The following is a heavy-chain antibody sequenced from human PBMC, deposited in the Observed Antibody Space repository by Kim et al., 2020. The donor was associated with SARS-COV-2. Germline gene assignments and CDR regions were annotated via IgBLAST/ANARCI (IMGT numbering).Heavy chain of an antibody. D-gene: IGHD6-19*01. J-gene: IGHJ4*02. CDR1: GGTFSSYA. V-gene: IGHV1-69*13. Sequence: SVKVSCKASGGTFSSYAISWVRQAPGQGLEWMGGIIPIFGTANYAQKFQGRVTITADDSTSTAYMELSSLRSEDTAAYYCARPHSSGWLRVEYFFDYWGQGTLVTVSS. CDR3: ARPHSSGWLRVEYFFDY. CDR2: IIPIFGTA.